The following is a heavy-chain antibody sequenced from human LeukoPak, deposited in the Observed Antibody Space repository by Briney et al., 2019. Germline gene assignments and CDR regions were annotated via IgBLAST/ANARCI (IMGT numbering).Heavy chain of an antibody. CDR2: IYTSGST. CDR1: GGSISSYY. J-gene: IGHJ3*02. CDR3: ARGGSGSYFDAFVI. D-gene: IGHD1-26*01. Sequence: PSETLSLTCTVSGGSISSYYWSWIRQPAGKGLEWIGRIYTSGSTNYNPSLKSRVTMSVDTSKNQFSLKLNSVTAADTAVYYCARGGSGSYFDAFVIWGQGTMVTVSS. V-gene: IGHV4-4*07.